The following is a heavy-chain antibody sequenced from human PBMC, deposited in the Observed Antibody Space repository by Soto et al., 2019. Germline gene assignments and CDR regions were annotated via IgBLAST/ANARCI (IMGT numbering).Heavy chain of an antibody. CDR1: GFTFSSYA. V-gene: IGHV3-23*01. D-gene: IGHD4-17*01. CDR2: ISGSGGST. J-gene: IGHJ4*02. Sequence: GGSLRLSCAASGFTFSSYAMSWVRQAPGKGLEWVSAISGSGGSTYYADSVKGRFTISRDNSKNTLYLQMNSLRAEDTAVYYCAKDRKRTTVTTRLEIHFDYWGQGTLVTVSS. CDR3: AKDRKRTTVTTRLEIHFDY.